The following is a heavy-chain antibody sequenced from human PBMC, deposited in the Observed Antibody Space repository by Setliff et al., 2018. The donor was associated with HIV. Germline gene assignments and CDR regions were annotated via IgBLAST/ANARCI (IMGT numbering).Heavy chain of an antibody. J-gene: IGHJ5*02. D-gene: IGHD1-26*01. Sequence: ETLSLTCTVSGGSVSSPGYYWGWIRQPPGKGLEWIGCISHSGNTNFNPSLNSRVTISLDTSKNQFSLRLTSLTAAGTAIYYCARSTVGAGASFPWGRGILVTVSS. CDR2: ISHSGNT. CDR1: GGSVSSPGYY. CDR3: ARSTVGAGASFP. V-gene: IGHV4-39*07.